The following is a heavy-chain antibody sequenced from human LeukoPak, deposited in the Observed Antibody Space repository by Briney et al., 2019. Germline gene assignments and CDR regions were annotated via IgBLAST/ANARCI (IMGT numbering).Heavy chain of an antibody. D-gene: IGHD3-9*01. CDR3: ARDGGSYYDILTGYYGYYYGMDV. Sequence: ASVKVSCKASGYTFTSYGISWVRQAPGQGLEWMGWISAYNGNTNYAQKLQGRVTMTTDTSTSTAYVELRSLRSDDTAVYYCARDGGSYYDILTGYYGYYYGMDVWGHGTTVTVSS. CDR1: GYTFTSYG. J-gene: IGHJ6*02. CDR2: ISAYNGNT. V-gene: IGHV1-18*01.